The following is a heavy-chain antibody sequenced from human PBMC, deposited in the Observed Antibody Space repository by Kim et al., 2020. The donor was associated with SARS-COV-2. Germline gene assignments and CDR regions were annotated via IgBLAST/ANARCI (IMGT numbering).Heavy chain of an antibody. V-gene: IGHV4-39*07. CDR1: GGSISSSSYY. CDR2: IYYSGST. J-gene: IGHJ4*02. CDR3: ARGSEWNSYGRPFDY. D-gene: IGHD5-18*01. Sequence: SETLSLTCTVSGGSISSSSYYWGWIRQPPGKGLEWIGSIYYSGSTYYNPSLKSRVTISVDTSKNQFSLKLSSVTAADTAVYYCARGSEWNSYGRPFDYWGQGTLVTVSS.